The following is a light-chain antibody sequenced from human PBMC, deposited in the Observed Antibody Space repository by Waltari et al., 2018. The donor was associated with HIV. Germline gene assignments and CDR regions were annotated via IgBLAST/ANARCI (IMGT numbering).Light chain of an antibody. J-gene: IGLJ2*01. V-gene: IGLV2-8*01. CDR1: SRDVGAYNY. Sequence: QSALTQPPSASGSPGQSVTISCTGTSRDVGAYNYVSWFQQHPGKAPKPSIYDVTKPPSGVPVRFSGSETCTTASLTVSGLQAEDEADYYCASHAGSKDVFGGGTRLTVL. CDR2: DVT. CDR3: ASHAGSKDV.